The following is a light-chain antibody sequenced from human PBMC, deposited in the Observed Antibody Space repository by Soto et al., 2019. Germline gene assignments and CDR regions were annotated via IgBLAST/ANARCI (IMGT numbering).Light chain of an antibody. CDR2: GAS. Sequence: EIVLTQSPGTLSFSPGERATLSCRASQSVSSSYLAWYQQKPGQAPRLLIYGASSRTTGIPDRFSGSGSGTDFTLTISRLEPGDCAVYYCQQYCSSPDTFGQGTKLESK. CDR1: QSVSSSY. CDR3: QQYCSSPDT. J-gene: IGKJ2*01. V-gene: IGKV3-20*01.